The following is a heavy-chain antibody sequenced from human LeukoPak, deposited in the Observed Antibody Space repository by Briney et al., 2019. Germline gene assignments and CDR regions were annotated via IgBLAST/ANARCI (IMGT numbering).Heavy chain of an antibody. D-gene: IGHD3-16*01. CDR1: GYTLTELS. CDR2: FDPEDGKT. V-gene: IGHV1-24*01. CDR3: ATRQGAYYYYGMDV. Sequence: ASVKVSCKVSGYTLTELSMHWVRQAPGKGLEWMGGFDPEDGKTIYAQKFQGRVTMTEDTSTDTAYMELSSLRSEDTAVYYCATRQGAYYYYGMDVWGQGTTVTVSS. J-gene: IGHJ6*02.